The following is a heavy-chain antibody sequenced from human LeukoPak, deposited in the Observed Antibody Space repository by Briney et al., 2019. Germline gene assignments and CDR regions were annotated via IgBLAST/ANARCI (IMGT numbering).Heavy chain of an antibody. CDR2: TISKTDGGTT. CDR1: GFTLSNAW. V-gene: IGHV3-15*01. J-gene: IGHJ3*02. CDR3: TTDNGQKAFDI. Sequence: KPGGSLRLSCATSGFTLSNAWMSWVCQAPGKGLEWVGRTISKTDGGTTDYAAPVQGRFTISRDDSKDTLYLQMNSLKTEDTAVYYCTTDNGQKAFDIWGQGTMVTVSS.